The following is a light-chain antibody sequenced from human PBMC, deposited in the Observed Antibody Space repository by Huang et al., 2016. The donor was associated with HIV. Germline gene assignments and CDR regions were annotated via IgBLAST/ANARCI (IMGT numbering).Light chain of an antibody. CDR1: QSISSY. Sequence: DIQLTQSPSSLFAAVGDRVIITCRASQSISSYFNWYHQQQGKAPNLLIYAASSLQSGVPSRFSGSVAGTDFTLTIRSLQPEDFATYYCQQSYSNTCTFGAGTKVDVK. V-gene: IGKV1-39*01. CDR2: AAS. CDR3: QQSYSNTCT. J-gene: IGKJ3*01.